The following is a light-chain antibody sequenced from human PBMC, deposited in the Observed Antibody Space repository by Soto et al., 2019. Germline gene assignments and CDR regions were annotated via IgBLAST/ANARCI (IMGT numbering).Light chain of an antibody. J-gene: IGKJ4*01. Sequence: EIVLTQSPATLSLSPGERATLSCRASQSVSRYLAWYQQKPGQAPRLLIYDASNRATAIPARFSGSGSGKDFTLTISSLEPEDFAVYYCQQRSSWPLTFGGGTKVEIK. CDR1: QSVSRY. CDR3: QQRSSWPLT. CDR2: DAS. V-gene: IGKV3-11*01.